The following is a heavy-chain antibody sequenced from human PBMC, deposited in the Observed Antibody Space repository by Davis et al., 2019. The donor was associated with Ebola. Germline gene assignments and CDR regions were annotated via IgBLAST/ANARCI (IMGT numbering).Heavy chain of an antibody. D-gene: IGHD3-3*01. CDR2: IYHSGST. V-gene: IGHV4-4*02. J-gene: IGHJ4*02. Sequence: PSETLSLTCAVSGGSISSSNWWSWVRQPPGKGLEWIGEIYHSGSTNYNPSLKGRVTISVDKSKNQFYLKLSSVTAADTAVYYCARSPNYDVWSGRGYYFDYWGQGTLVTVSS. CDR1: GGSISSSNW. CDR3: ARSPNYDVWSGRGYYFDY.